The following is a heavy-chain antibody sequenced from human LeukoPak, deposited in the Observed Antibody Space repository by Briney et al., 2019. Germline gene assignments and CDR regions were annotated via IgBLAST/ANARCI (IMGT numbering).Heavy chain of an antibody. Sequence: LRLSCAASGFTFSSYAMSWIRQPPGKGLEWIGYISKSGGTYYNPSVSRRLTISRDTSKNQFSVRLSSVTAADTAVDYCARGGDIASSVGSHFDYWGQGSLVTVSS. CDR2: ISKSGGT. CDR1: GFTFSSYA. V-gene: IGHV4-30-2*05. D-gene: IGHD5/OR15-5a*01. J-gene: IGHJ4*02. CDR3: ARGGDIASSVGSHFDY.